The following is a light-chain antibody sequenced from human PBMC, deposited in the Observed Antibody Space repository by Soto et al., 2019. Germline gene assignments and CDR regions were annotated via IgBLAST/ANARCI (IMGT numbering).Light chain of an antibody. CDR2: GSS. CDR1: QGISSF. J-gene: IGKJ3*01. CDR3: QQLKSFPIP. V-gene: IGKV1-9*01. Sequence: IQLTQSPSSLSASVGDRVTITCRASQGISSFLAWYQQKPGKAPKLLIYGSSTLQSGVPSRFSGSGSGTDFTLTVGSLQPEDFATYYCQQLKSFPIPFGPGTKVDIK.